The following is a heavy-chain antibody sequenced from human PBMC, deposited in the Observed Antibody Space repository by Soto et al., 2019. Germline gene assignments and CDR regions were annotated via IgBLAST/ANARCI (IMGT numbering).Heavy chain of an antibody. CDR2: IYDSGST. V-gene: IGHV4-59*08. D-gene: IGHD4-17*01. CDR1: GGSISSYY. CDR3: ARASTTVTTLDY. J-gene: IGHJ4*02. Sequence: PSETLSLTCTVSGGSISSYYWSWIRQPPGKGLEWIGYIYDSGSTNYNPSLKSRVTISVDTSKNQFSLKLSSVTAADTAVYYCARASTTVTTLDYWGQGTLVTVSS.